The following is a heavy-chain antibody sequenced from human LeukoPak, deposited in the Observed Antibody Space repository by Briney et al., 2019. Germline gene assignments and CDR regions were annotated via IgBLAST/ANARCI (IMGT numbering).Heavy chain of an antibody. Sequence: KPGGSLRLSCAASGFTFSSYSMNWVRQAPGKGLEWVSSISRSSSYIYYADSVKGRFTISRDNAKNSLYLQMNSLRAEDTAVYYCARDKDYYDSSGYYSVFDYWGQGTLVTVSS. D-gene: IGHD3-22*01. V-gene: IGHV3-21*01. CDR3: ARDKDYYDSSGYYSVFDY. J-gene: IGHJ4*02. CDR2: ISRSSSYI. CDR1: GFTFSSYS.